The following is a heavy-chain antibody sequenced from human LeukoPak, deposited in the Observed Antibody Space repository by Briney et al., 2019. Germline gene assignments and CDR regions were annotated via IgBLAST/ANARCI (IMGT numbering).Heavy chain of an antibody. CDR1: GYTFTGYY. J-gene: IGHJ3*02. CDR2: INPNSGGT. D-gene: IGHD6-19*01. Sequence: GASVKVSCKASGYTFTGYYMHWVRQAPGQGLEWMGWINPNSGGTNYAQKFQGRVTMTRDTSISTAYMELSRLRSDDTAVYYCARDVRLGQWLAHDAFDIWGQGTMVTVSS. V-gene: IGHV1-2*02. CDR3: ARDVRLGQWLAHDAFDI.